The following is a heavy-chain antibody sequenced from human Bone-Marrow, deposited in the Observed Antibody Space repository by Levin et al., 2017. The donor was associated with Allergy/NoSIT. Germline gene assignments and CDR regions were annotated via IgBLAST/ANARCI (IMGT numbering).Heavy chain of an antibody. CDR2: ISGSGDST. CDR3: ARDGRLAPPRY. J-gene: IGHJ4*02. Sequence: PGGSLRLSCVASGFTFSNYAICWVRQAPGKGLEWVSVISGSGDSTSYIDSVKGRFTISRDNSKNTVYLQMNSLRAEDTAVYYCARDGRLAPPRYWGQGSLVTVSS. V-gene: IGHV3-23*01. CDR1: GFTFSNYA. D-gene: IGHD3-3*02.